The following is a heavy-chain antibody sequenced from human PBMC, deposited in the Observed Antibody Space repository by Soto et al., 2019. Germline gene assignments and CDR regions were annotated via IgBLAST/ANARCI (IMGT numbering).Heavy chain of an antibody. J-gene: IGHJ4*02. V-gene: IGHV4-30-2*06. CDR1: GVSINAGGYS. D-gene: IGHD4-4*01. CDR3: AGGDYNDYFGF. CDR2: IYQSGST. Sequence: QVQLQESGPGLVKPSQTLALTCAVSGVSINAGGYSWNRIRQSPGKALEWMGQIYQSGSTYYKPSLKGRITISVEMSKTDFSLAVTSVTPADTAVYFCAGGDYNDYFGFWGQGALVTVSS.